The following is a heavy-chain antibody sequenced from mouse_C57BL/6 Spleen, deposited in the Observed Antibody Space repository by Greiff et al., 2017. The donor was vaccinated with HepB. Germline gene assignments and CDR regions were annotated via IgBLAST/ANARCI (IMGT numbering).Heavy chain of an antibody. CDR2: ISYDGSN. V-gene: IGHV3-6*01. CDR1: GYSITSGYY. CDR3: ARVPPYGSMDY. Sequence: EVKLMESGPGLVKPSQSLSLTCSVTGYSITSGYYWNWIRQFPGNKLEWMGYISYDGSNNYNPSLKNRISITRDTSKNQFFLKLNSGTTEDTATYYCARVPPYGSMDYWGQGTSVTVSS. J-gene: IGHJ4*01. D-gene: IGHD1-1*01.